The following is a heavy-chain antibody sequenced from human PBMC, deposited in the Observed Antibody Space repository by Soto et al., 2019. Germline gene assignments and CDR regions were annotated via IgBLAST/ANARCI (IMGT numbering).Heavy chain of an antibody. CDR1: GGSIRNMKYY. Sequence: QEPLQESGPGLVKTSETVSLTCSASGGSIRNMKYYWGWVRQPPGKGLEWVGSVYYDGDAYYSPTLRSRASISVDTSKNQFSLRLTSVTTKDTAVYYCARIAFYNGSSRSDLWGQGSLVTVS. J-gene: IGHJ4*02. D-gene: IGHD1-1*01. CDR2: VYYDGDA. CDR3: ARIAFYNGSSRSDL. V-gene: IGHV4-39*01.